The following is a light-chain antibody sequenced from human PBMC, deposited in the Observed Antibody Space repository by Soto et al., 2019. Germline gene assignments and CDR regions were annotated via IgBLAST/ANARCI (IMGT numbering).Light chain of an antibody. CDR3: QPYTLYSGP. CDR2: DAS. CDR1: DNIFTY. Sequence: IRMTQSPSTLSASVGDRVTVTCRASDNIFTYVAWYQHRAGGAPKLLIFDASTLKSGVPPRFSGGGSGTDFTLAINGLQPEDSAAYSCQPYTLYSGPFGQGTYV. J-gene: IGKJ1*01. V-gene: IGKV1-5*01.